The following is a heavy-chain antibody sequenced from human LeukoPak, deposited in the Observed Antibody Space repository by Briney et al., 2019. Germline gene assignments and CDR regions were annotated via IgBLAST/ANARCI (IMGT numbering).Heavy chain of an antibody. CDR2: IKGDGSEN. CDR3: AMFGLVAAIDS. CDR1: GFTFSSYW. Sequence: GGSLRLSCAASGFTFSSYWMTWVRQAPGRGLEWVANIKGDGSENYYADSVRGQFTISRDNAKNSLYLQMNSLRAEDTAVYYCAMFGLVAAIDSWGQGTLVTVSS. D-gene: IGHD5-12*01. J-gene: IGHJ4*02. V-gene: IGHV3-7*02.